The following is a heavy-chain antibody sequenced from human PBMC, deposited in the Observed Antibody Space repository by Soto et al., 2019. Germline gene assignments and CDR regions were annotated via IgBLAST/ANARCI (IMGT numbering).Heavy chain of an antibody. CDR1: GGSISSYY. D-gene: IGHD6-6*01. CDR2: IYYSGST. J-gene: IGHJ6*02. V-gene: IGHV4-59*01. CDR3: ARDRSPGIGSSSFPSLYYYYYGMDV. Sequence: QVQLQESGPGLVKPSETLSLTCTVSGGSISSYYWSWIRQPPGKGLEWIGYIYYSGSTNYNPSLKSRVTISVDTSKNQFSLKLSSVTAADTAVYYCARDRSPGIGSSSFPSLYYYYYGMDVWGQGTTVTVSS.